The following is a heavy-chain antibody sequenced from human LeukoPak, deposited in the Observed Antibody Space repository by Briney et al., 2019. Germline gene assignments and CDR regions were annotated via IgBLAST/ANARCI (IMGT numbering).Heavy chain of an antibody. CDR2: IYYSGST. V-gene: IGHV4-59*01. D-gene: IGHD3-22*01. CDR3: ARDTYYYNSDTSWSDVFDI. CDR1: GGSISTYY. Sequence: SETLSLTCTVSGGSISTYYWSWVRQSPGKGLEWIGHIYYSGSTNYNPSLKSRVAMPVDTSKNQFSLKLSSVTAADTAVYYCARDTYYYNSDTSWSDVFDIWGQGTMVTVSS. J-gene: IGHJ3*02.